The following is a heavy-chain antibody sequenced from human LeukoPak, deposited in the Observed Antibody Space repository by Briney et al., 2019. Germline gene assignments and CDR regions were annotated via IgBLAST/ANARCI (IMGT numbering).Heavy chain of an antibody. J-gene: IGHJ4*02. V-gene: IGHV3-74*01. CDR1: GFNFASNW. CDR2: INSGGSGT. D-gene: IGHD3-10*01. CDR3: SVPRGPLIEY. Sequence: PGGSLRLSCAASGFNFASNWMHWVRQTPGKGLMWVSRINSGGSGTSYADSVEGRFTISRDNAKNTLYLQMNSLRVEDTAVYYCSVPRGPLIEYGGRGPLVPVPS.